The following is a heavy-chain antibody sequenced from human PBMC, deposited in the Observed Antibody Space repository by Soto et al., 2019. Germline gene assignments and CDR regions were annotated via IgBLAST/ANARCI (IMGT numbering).Heavy chain of an antibody. CDR2: ISPYTGNT. J-gene: IGHJ6*02. V-gene: IGHV1-18*01. Sequence: QVQLVQSGDEVKKPGASVKVSCKASGYIFVNYGIAWVRQAPGQGLEWMGWISPYTGNTHSATKVQGRLTMTTDTSKSTAYMDLGSLTSDGPAVYYCVMVDNYVTPTPQDVWGQGTTVTVYS. CDR3: VMVDNYVTPTPQDV. CDR1: GYIFVNYG. D-gene: IGHD3-16*01.